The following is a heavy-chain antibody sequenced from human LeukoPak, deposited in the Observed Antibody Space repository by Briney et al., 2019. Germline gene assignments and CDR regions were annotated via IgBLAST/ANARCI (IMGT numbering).Heavy chain of an antibody. CDR3: ARALYSSSALDY. V-gene: IGHV4-59*01. CDR1: GGSISSYY. D-gene: IGHD6-13*01. Sequence: PSETLSLTCTVSGGSISSYYWSWIRQPPGKGLEWIGYIYYSGGTNYNPSLKSRVTISVDSSKSQFSLKLNSVTAADTAVYYCARALYSSSALDYWGQGTLVTVSS. CDR2: IYYSGGT. J-gene: IGHJ4*02.